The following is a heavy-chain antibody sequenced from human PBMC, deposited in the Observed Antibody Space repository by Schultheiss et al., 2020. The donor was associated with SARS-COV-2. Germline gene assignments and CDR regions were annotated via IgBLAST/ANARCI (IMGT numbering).Heavy chain of an antibody. CDR2: IIPIFGTA. D-gene: IGHD6-13*01. Sequence: SVKVSCKASGGTFSSYAISWVRQAPGQGLEWMGGIIPIFGTANYAQKFQGRVTMTRDTSISTAYMDLSRLRSDDTAVYYCAILVSSSRGFDYWGQGTLVTVSS. J-gene: IGHJ4*02. CDR3: AILVSSSRGFDY. V-gene: IGHV1-69*05. CDR1: GGTFSSYA.